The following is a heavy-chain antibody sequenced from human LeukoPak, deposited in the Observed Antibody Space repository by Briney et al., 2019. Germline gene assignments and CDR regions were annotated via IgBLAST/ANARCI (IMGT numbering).Heavy chain of an antibody. V-gene: IGHV3-30*18. D-gene: IGHD2-15*01. CDR3: AKDRTYCSGGSCFVGAFDI. CDR2: ISYDGSNK. J-gene: IGHJ3*02. CDR1: GFTFSSNG. Sequence: GGSLRLSCAASGFTFSSNGIHWVRQAPGKGLEWVAVISYDGSNKYYVDSVKGRFTISRDNSKNTLYLQMNSLRAEDTAVYYCAKDRTYCSGGSCFVGAFDIWGQGTMVTVSS.